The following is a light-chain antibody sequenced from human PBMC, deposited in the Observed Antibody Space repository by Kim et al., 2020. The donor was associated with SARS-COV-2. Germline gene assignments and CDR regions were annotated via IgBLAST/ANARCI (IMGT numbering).Light chain of an antibody. CDR2: KAS. CDR3: HQYDSYPWT. Sequence: DIQMTQSPSALSASVGDRVTITCRASQTVNIWLAWYQKKPGKAPKLLIDKASSLESGVPSRFSGSGSGTDFTLTISSLQPEDFAAYYCHQYDSYPWTFGQGTKLEI. V-gene: IGKV1-5*03. CDR1: QTVNIW. J-gene: IGKJ1*01.